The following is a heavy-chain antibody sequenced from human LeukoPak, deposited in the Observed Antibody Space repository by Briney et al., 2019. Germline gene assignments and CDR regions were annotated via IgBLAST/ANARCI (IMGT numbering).Heavy chain of an antibody. V-gene: IGHV4-59*01. CDR3: ARGGVTPDYGDLRAYYYYYMDV. CDR2: IYYSGST. CDR1: GGSISSYY. D-gene: IGHD4-17*01. J-gene: IGHJ6*03. Sequence: SETLSLTCTVSGGSISSYYWSWIRQPPGKGLERIGYIYYSGSTNYNPSLKSRVTISVDTSKNQFSLKLSSVTAADTAVYYCARGGVTPDYGDLRAYYYYYMDVWGKGTTVTASS.